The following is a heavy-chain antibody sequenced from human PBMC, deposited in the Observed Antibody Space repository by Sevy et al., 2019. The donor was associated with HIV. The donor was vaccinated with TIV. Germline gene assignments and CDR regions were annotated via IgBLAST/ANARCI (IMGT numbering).Heavy chain of an antibody. CDR2: VNPNTGAT. Sequence: ASVKVSCKASGYTFTSYDINWMRQASGQGLEWMGWVNPNTGATGYAQKFQGRVTMTRNISISTAFMELSGLRSEDTAIYYCVRGYHYGWGQGTLVTVSS. V-gene: IGHV1-8*01. CDR3: VRGYHYG. D-gene: IGHD3-16*01. CDR1: GYTFTSYD. J-gene: IGHJ4*02.